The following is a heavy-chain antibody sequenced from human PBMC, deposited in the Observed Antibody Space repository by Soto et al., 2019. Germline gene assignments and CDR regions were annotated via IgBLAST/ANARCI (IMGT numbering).Heavy chain of an antibody. D-gene: IGHD2-2*02. CDR2: FSGSGGIT. CDR3: AKDRDPFCSSTSCNTVY. J-gene: IGHJ4*02. Sequence: GGSLRLSCAASGFTFSSYAMSWVRQAPGKGLEWVSTFSGSGGITYYADSAKGRFTISRDNSKNTLYLQMNSLRAEDTAVYYCAKDRDPFCSSTSCNTVYWGQGTLVTVSS. V-gene: IGHV3-23*01. CDR1: GFTFSSYA.